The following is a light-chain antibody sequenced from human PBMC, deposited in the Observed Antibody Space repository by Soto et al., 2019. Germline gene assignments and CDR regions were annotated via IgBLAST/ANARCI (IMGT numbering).Light chain of an antibody. CDR3: QQYKSWPLT. CDR1: QNLNIN. Sequence: EIAMTQSPATLSVSPGERATLSCRASQNLNINLAWYQQNPGQAPRLLIFGASTRATGIPVRFSGSGSGTEFTLTISSLKSEDFAVYYCQQYKSWPLTFGGGNNVEIK. CDR2: GAS. J-gene: IGKJ4*01. V-gene: IGKV3-15*01.